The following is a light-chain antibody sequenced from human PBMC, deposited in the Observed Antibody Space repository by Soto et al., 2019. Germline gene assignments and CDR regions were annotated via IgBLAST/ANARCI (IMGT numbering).Light chain of an antibody. Sequence: DIQMTQSPSTLSASVGDRVTITCRASQGISSYLAWYQQKPGKAPKLLIYAASTLQSGVPSRFSGSGSGTDFTLTISSLQPEDFATYYCQHYNGYPQTFGQGTRLEIK. CDR1: QGISSY. V-gene: IGKV1-9*01. J-gene: IGKJ5*01. CDR3: QHYNGYPQT. CDR2: AAS.